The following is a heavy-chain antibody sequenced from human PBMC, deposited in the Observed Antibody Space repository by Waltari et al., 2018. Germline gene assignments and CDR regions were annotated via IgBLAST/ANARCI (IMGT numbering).Heavy chain of an antibody. Sequence: EVRLVESGGGLLKQGGSLRLPCAASGFPFSREGRNWVRQAPGKGLEWVSSISSLSKYTYYADSVKGRFTISRDNAKNSLYLQMNSLRAEDTAVYFCARDGISSTQSGYFDYWGQGVLVTVSS. CDR1: GFPFSREG. D-gene: IGHD6-13*01. V-gene: IGHV3-21*01. J-gene: IGHJ4*02. CDR3: ARDGISSTQSGYFDY. CDR2: ISSLSKYT.